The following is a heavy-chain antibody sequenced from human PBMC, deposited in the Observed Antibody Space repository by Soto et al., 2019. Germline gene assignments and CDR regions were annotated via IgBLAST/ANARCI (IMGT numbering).Heavy chain of an antibody. J-gene: IGHJ6*03. CDR3: ARGVLGYCSSTSCYGPYYYYYYMDV. D-gene: IGHD2-2*01. CDR2: MNPNSGNT. V-gene: IGHV1-8*01. Sequence: ASVKLSCKASGYTFTSYDINWVRQATGQGLEWMGWMNPNSGNTGYAQKFQGRVTMTRKTSISTAYMELSSLRSEDTAVYYCARGVLGYCSSTSCYGPYYYYYYMDVWGKGTTVTVSS. CDR1: GYTFTSYD.